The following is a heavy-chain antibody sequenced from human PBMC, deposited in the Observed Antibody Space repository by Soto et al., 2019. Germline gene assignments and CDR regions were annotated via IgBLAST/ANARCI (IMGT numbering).Heavy chain of an antibody. J-gene: IGHJ3*02. CDR2: INHSGST. CDR3: ARGAAAAGDAFDI. CDR1: GGSFSGYY. D-gene: IGHD6-13*01. V-gene: IGHV4-34*01. Sequence: SETLSLTCAGYGGSFSGYYWIWIRQPPGKGLEWIGEINHSGSTNYNPSLKSRVTISVDTSKNQFSLKLSSVTAADTAVYYCARGAAAAGDAFDIWGQGTMVTVSS.